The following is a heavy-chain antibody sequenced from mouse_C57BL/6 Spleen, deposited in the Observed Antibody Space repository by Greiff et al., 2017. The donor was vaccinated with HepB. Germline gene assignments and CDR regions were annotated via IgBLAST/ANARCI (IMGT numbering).Heavy chain of an antibody. V-gene: IGHV14-1*01. Sequence: EVQLQQSGAELVRPGASVKLSCTASGFNIKDYYMHWVKQRPEQGLEWIGRIDPEDGDTEYAPKFQGKATMTADTSSNPAYLQLSSLTSEDTAVYYCTTEGYYDYGGYVDVWGTGTTVTVSS. CDR2: IDPEDGDT. J-gene: IGHJ1*03. D-gene: IGHD2-4*01. CDR3: TTEGYYDYGGYVDV. CDR1: GFNIKDYY.